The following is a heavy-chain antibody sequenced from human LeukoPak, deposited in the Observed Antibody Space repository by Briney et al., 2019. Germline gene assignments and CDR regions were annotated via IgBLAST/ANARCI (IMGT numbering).Heavy chain of an antibody. CDR2: INPNTGGT. J-gene: IGHJ3*01. CDR1: GYSYTGNY. D-gene: IGHD3-9*01. V-gene: IGHV1-2*02. CDR3: AREGITITLRAFDV. Sequence: GASVKVSCKASGYSYTGNYMHWVRQAPGQGLEWMGSINPNTGGTYYTQEFQGRVTMTRDTSVTTAYIELSRLSSDDTAIYYCAREGITITLRAFDVWGQGTEVAVSS.